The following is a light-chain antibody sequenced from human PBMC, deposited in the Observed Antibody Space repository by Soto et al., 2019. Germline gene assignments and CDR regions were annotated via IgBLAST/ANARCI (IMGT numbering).Light chain of an antibody. CDR3: QHRGGWPRT. Sequence: EIVLTQSPATLSLSPGERATLSCRASQSVNDYLAWHRQKPGQAPRLLIYGASNMTTGIPLRLSGRRSGTDSTLTISRPEPEEFTIYHSQHRGGWPRTFGQGTKLVIK. V-gene: IGKV3-11*01. CDR1: QSVNDY. J-gene: IGKJ2*01. CDR2: GAS.